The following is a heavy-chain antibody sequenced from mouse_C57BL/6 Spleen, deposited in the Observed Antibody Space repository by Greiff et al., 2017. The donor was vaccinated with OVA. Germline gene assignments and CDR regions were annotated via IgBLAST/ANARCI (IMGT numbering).Heavy chain of an antibody. D-gene: IGHD2-5*01. J-gene: IGHJ3*01. V-gene: IGHV1-26*01. CDR2: INPNNGGT. Sequence: EVQLQQSGPELVKPGASVKISCKASGYTFTDYYMNWVKQSHGKSLEWIGDINPNNGGTSYNQKFKGKATLTVDKSSSTAYMELRSLTSEDSAVYYCARDYSNYPWFAYWGQGTLVTVSA. CDR1: GYTFTDYY. CDR3: ARDYSNYPWFAY.